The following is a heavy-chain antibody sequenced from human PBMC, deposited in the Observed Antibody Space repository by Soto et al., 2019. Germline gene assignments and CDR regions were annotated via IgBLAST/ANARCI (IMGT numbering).Heavy chain of an antibody. CDR2: ISVHNDNT. V-gene: IGHV1-18*01. J-gene: IGHJ3*02. CDR3: ARRRMPWYSSAWYMGRDAFDI. D-gene: IGHD6-19*01. CDR1: GYTFTSNG. Sequence: ASVKVSCKASGYTFTSNGISWVRQAPGQGLEWMGWISVHNDNTNYAQKLQGGVTMTADTSTSTAYMELRSLSSDDTAVYYCARRRMPWYSSAWYMGRDAFDIWGQGTLVTV.